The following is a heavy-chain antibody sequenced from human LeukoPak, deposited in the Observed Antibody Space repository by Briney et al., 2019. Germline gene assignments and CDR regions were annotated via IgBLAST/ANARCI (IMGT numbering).Heavy chain of an antibody. V-gene: IGHV3-64D*08. CDR2: ISSIGGST. D-gene: IGHD3-3*01. CDR1: GFTFSSYG. CDR3: VKDQGQYDCWSVYEYFHH. Sequence: GGALRLSCSDSGFTFSSYGLHWVRQAPGKGVQYVSGISSIGGSTDYADSVKGRFTISRYNSKNTMYLQMRSLTAKETAVYYCVKDQGQYDCWSVYEYFHHWGQGTLVSVSS. J-gene: IGHJ1*01.